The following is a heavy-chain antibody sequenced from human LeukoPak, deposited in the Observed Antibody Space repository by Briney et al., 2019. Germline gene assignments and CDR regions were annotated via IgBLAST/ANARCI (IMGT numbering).Heavy chain of an antibody. Sequence: GGSLRLSCAASGFTFSSYWMSWVRQAPGKGLEWVANIKQDGSEKYYVDSVKGRFTISGDNAKNSLYLQMNSLRAEDTAVYYCARDVPMIVVVITSDAFDIWGQGTMVTVSS. CDR2: IKQDGSEK. J-gene: IGHJ3*02. CDR3: ARDVPMIVVVITSDAFDI. CDR1: GFTFSSYW. V-gene: IGHV3-7*01. D-gene: IGHD3-22*01.